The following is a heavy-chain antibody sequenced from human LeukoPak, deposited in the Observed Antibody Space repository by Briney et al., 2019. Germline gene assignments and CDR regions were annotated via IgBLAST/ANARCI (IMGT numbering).Heavy chain of an antibody. CDR2: ISGNNDNP. CDR1: GYTFSNFG. CDR3: ARDLPGGNY. J-gene: IGHJ4*02. D-gene: IGHD3-16*01. V-gene: IGHV1-18*01. Sequence: GASVKVSCKTSGYTFSNFGISWVRQAPGQGLEWMGWISGNNDNPNYGQKFQGRFTVTTDSSTSTAYMELRNLRSDDTAVYYCARDLPGGNYWGQGTLVIVSS.